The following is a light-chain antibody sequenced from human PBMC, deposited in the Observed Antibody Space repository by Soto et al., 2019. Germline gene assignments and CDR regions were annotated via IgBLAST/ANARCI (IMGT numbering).Light chain of an antibody. J-gene: IGLJ2*01. CDR2: EGS. CDR1: SSDVGSYNL. V-gene: IGLV2-23*01. CDR3: CSYAGSRDVV. Sequence: QSALTQPASVSGSPGQSITISCTGTSSDVGSYNLVSWYQQHPGKAPKLMIYEGSKRPSGVSNRFSGSKSGNTASLTISGLQAEDEADYYCCSYAGSRDVVFGGGTQLT.